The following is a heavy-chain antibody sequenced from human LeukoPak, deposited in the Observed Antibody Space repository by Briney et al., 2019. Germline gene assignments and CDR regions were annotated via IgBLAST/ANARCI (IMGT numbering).Heavy chain of an antibody. CDR2: IFYSGST. CDR3: AKSNGYGLVDI. V-gene: IGHV4-34*12. CDR1: GGSFSGDY. J-gene: IGHJ3*02. D-gene: IGHD3-10*01. Sequence: SETLSLTCGVYGGSFSGDYWSWIRQPPGKGLEWIGNIFYSGSTYYSPSLKSRVTISLDTSRNQFSLKLNSVTAADTAVYYCAKSNGYGLVDIWGQGTMVTVSS.